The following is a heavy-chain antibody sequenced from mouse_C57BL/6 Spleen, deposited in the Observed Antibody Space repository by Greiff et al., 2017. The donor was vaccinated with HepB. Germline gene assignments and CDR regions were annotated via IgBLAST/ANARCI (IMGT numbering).Heavy chain of an antibody. CDR3: TELGRGYFDV. CDR2: IRNKANNHAT. Sequence: EVQGVESGGGLVQPGGTMKLSCAASGFTFSDAWMDWVRQSPEKGLEWVAEIRNKANNHATYYAESVKGRFTISRDESKSSVYLQRNSLRAEDTGIYYCTELGRGYFDVWGTGTTVTVSS. CDR1: GFTFSDAW. J-gene: IGHJ1*03. V-gene: IGHV6-6*01. D-gene: IGHD4-1*01.